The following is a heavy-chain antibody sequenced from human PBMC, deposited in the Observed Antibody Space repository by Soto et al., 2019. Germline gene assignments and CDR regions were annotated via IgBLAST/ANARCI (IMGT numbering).Heavy chain of an antibody. V-gene: IGHV4-59*01. CDR1: GGSISSYY. CDR2: IYYSGST. J-gene: IGHJ6*02. CDR3: ERELDYYGMDV. Sequence: SETLSLTCTVSGGSISSYYWSWIRQPPGKGLEWIGYIYYSGSTNYNPSLKSRVTISVDTSKNQFPLKLSSVTAADTAVYYCERELDYYGMDVWGQGPTVTVYS.